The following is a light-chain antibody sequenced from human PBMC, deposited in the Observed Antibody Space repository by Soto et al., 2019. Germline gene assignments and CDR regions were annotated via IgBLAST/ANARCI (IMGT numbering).Light chain of an antibody. CDR1: QSLLHSHGYNY. V-gene: IGKV2-28*01. J-gene: IGKJ1*01. CDR2: LGS. CDR3: MQALQTAWT. Sequence: EIVRTQFPSSLPVTPGEPASRSCKSSQSLLHSHGYNYMDWYVQKPGQSPQLLIYLGSNRASGVPGRFSGSGSGTYFTLKISRVEAEDVGVYYCMQALQTAWTFGQGTKVDIK.